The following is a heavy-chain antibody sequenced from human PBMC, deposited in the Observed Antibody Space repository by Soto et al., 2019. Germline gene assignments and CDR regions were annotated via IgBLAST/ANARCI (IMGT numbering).Heavy chain of an antibody. CDR1: GFTVSSSY. CDR2: LYTGTDT. Sequence: GVSLRLSCAASGFTVSSSYLTWVRQAPGKGLEWVAILYTGTDTVYADSVKGRFTISRDSSKNTLYLQMHSLRAEDTAVYYCAKSSRQYASAIQAFFDPWGLGTLVTVSS. CDR3: AKSSRQYASAIQAFFDP. J-gene: IGHJ5*02. D-gene: IGHD2-2*01. V-gene: IGHV3-53*01.